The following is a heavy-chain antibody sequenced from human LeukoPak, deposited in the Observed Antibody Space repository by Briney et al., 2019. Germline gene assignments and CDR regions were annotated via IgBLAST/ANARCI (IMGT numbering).Heavy chain of an antibody. CDR3: VVLLWFGEPDY. Sequence: SETLSLTCTVSGGSISSYYWSWIRQPPGKGLEWIGYIYYSGSTNYNPSLKSRVTISVDTSKNQFSLKLSSVTAADTAVYYCVVLLWFGEPDYWGQGTLVTVSP. CDR1: GGSISSYY. CDR2: IYYSGST. V-gene: IGHV4-59*01. J-gene: IGHJ4*02. D-gene: IGHD3-10*01.